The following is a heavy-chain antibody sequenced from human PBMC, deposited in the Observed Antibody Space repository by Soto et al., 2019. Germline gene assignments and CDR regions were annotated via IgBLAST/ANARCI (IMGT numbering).Heavy chain of an antibody. D-gene: IGHD3-9*01. CDR1: GFTFSSYA. CDR2: ISGSGGST. CDR3: AKGYYDILTGPEPFDY. V-gene: IGHV3-23*01. J-gene: IGHJ4*02. Sequence: GGSLRLSCAASGFTFSSYAMSWVRQAPGKGLEWVSAISGSGGSTYYADSVKGRFTISRDNSKNTLYLQMNSLRAEDTAVYYCAKGYYDILTGPEPFDYWGQGTLVTVSS.